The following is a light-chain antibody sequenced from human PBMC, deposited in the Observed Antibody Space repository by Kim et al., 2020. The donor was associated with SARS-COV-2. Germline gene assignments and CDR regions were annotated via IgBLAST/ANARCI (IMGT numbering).Light chain of an antibody. CDR1: QSIGKN. CDR3: QQYNSWSQT. Sequence: EIVMTQSPATLSVSPGGRATLSCRASQSIGKNLAWYQQKPGQAPRLVIYGASTRATGIPARVSGSGSGTDFTLTISSLQSDDLAVYYCQQYNSWSQTFGQGTKLEI. J-gene: IGKJ2*01. V-gene: IGKV3-15*01. CDR2: GAS.